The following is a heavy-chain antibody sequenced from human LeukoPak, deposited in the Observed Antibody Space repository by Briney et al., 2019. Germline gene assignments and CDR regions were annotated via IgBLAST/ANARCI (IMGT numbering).Heavy chain of an antibody. V-gene: IGHV4-59*08. Sequence: SETLSLTCTVPGGSISSYYWSWIRQPPGKGLEWIGYIYYSGSTNYNPSLKSRVTISVDTSKNQFSLKLSSVTAADTAVYYCARHRLSGYYDTGGHYNFDYWGQGTLVTVSS. J-gene: IGHJ4*02. CDR1: GGSISSYY. CDR3: ARHRLSGYYDTGGHYNFDY. D-gene: IGHD3-22*01. CDR2: IYYSGST.